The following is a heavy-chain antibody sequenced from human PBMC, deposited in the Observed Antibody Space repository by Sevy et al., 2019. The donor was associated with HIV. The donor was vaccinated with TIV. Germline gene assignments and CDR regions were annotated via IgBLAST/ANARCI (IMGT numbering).Heavy chain of an antibody. Sequence: ASVKVSCKVSGYTLTEFSIHWVRQTPGKGLEWMGTFDPEDGERIYAQKFQGRVTMTEDTSTDTAYLRLSSLRSEGTAVYYCSTTKDYYESSGSPFDFWGQGTLVTVSS. CDR3: STTKDYYESSGSPFDF. J-gene: IGHJ4*02. D-gene: IGHD3-22*01. CDR1: GYTLTEFS. V-gene: IGHV1-24*01. CDR2: FDPEDGER.